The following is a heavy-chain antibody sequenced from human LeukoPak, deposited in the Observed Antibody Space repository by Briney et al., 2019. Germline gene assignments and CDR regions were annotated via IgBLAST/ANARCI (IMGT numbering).Heavy chain of an antibody. V-gene: IGHV3-7*01. CDR2: IKQDGSEK. CDR3: ARDRGWDWSPGPFDY. CDR1: GFIFSNYW. D-gene: IGHD3/OR15-3a*01. J-gene: IGHJ4*02. Sequence: GGSLRLSCSASGFIFSNYWMTWVRQAPGKGLEWVANIKQDGSEKYYVDSVKGRFTISRDNAKNSLYLQMNSLRAEDTAVYYCARDRGWDWSPGPFDYWGQGTLVTVSS.